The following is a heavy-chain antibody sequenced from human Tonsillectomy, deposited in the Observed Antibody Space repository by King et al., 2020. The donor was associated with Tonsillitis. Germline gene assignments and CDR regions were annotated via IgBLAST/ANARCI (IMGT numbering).Heavy chain of an antibody. Sequence: VQLVESGAEVRKPGESLKISCKGSGYSFSGFWIGWVRQMPGKGLEWMGIIYPGDSDTRYSPSFRGQVTISADKSSSTAYLQWSSLKASDTAIYYCARHKYGSMDDALDIWGQGTMVTVSS. J-gene: IGHJ3*02. CDR1: GYSFSGFW. CDR2: IYPGDSDT. D-gene: IGHD3-10*01. CDR3: ARHKYGSMDDALDI. V-gene: IGHV5-51*01.